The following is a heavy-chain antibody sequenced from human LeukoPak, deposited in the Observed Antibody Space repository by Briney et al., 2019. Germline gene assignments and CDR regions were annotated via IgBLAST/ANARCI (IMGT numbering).Heavy chain of an antibody. Sequence: PSETLSLTCTVSGGSISSSSYYWGWIRQPPGKGLEWIGSIYYSGSTYYNPSLKSRVTISVDTSKNQFSLKLSSVTAADTAVYYCARQRRYFDWLFLWGQGTLVTVSS. CDR2: IYYSGST. D-gene: IGHD3-9*01. J-gene: IGHJ5*02. CDR1: GGSISSSSYY. CDR3: ARQRRYFDWLFL. V-gene: IGHV4-39*01.